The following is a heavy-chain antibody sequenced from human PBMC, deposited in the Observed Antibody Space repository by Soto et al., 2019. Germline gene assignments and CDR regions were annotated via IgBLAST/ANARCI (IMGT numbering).Heavy chain of an antibody. Sequence: GGSLRLSCAASGFTFTRYSMNWVRQSPGKGLEWVSSISSTTNYIYYADSMRGRFTVSRDNAKNSVYLEMNSLSAEDTALYYCARESEDLTSNFDYWGQGTLVTVSS. V-gene: IGHV3-21*01. CDR1: GFTFTRYS. J-gene: IGHJ4*02. CDR2: ISSTTNYI. CDR3: ARESEDLTSNFDY.